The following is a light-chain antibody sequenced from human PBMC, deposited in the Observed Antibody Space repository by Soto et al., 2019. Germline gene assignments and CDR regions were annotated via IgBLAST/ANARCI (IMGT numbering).Light chain of an antibody. J-gene: IGKJ2*01. CDR3: LQHNTYPYT. V-gene: IGKV1-17*03. CDR2: DTS. Sequence: DVQMIQSPSAMSASVGDRVTITCRASQDISRFVAWFQQKPGKAPERLIYDTSTLQVGVPSRFSGGGAGTEITLAISGMQPDDSATYDCLQHNTYPYTFGQGTKLESK. CDR1: QDISRF.